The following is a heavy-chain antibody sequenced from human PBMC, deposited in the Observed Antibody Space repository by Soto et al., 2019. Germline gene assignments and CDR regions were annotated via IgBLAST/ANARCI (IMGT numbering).Heavy chain of an antibody. Sequence: QVQLVESGGGVVQPGRSLRLSCAASGFTFSSYGMHWVRQAPGKGLEWVAVISYDGSNKYYADSVKGRFTISRDNSKNTLYLQMNSLRAEDTAVYYCATVTVAGRFGLYDAFDIWGQGTMVTVSS. D-gene: IGHD6-19*01. CDR3: ATVTVAGRFGLYDAFDI. V-gene: IGHV3-30*03. CDR1: GFTFSSYG. CDR2: ISYDGSNK. J-gene: IGHJ3*02.